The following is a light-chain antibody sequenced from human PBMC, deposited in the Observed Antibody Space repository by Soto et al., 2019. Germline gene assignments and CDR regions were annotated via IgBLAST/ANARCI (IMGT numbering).Light chain of an antibody. V-gene: IGKV3-15*01. J-gene: IGKJ2*01. CDR3: QQQTNWPPFT. Sequence: IILTQSPATLSVSPGAGSSLACRASQNVCTSLAWYQQKSCQAPRLLIYGASTRAAGVPARFSGSASGTKYSLTFTSLQAEDFAFYCCQQQTNWPPFTVGQRTRRVIK. CDR1: QNVCTS. CDR2: GAS.